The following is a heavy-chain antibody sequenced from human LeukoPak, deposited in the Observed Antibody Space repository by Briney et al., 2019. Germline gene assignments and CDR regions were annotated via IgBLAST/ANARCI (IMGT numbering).Heavy chain of an antibody. D-gene: IGHD3-3*01. CDR1: GGSISSGSYY. CDR3: ARDYYDFWRGYYYYYMDV. Sequence: SQTLSLTCTVSGGSISSGSYYWSWIRQPAGKGLEWIGRIYTSGSTNYNPSLKSRVTISVDTSKNQFSLKLSSVTAADTAVYYCARDYYDFWRGYYYYYMDVWGKGTTVTVFS. CDR2: IYTSGST. J-gene: IGHJ6*03. V-gene: IGHV4-61*02.